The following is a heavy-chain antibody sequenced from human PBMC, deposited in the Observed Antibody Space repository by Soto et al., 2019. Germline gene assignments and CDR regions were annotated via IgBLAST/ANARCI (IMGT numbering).Heavy chain of an antibody. Sequence: GASVKVSCKASGYTFTSYGISWVRQAPGQGLEWMGWISAYNGNTNYAQKPQGRVTMTTDTSTSTAYMELRSLRSDDTAVYYCARDCSSTSCYYYYYYYMDVWGKGTTVTVSS. D-gene: IGHD2-2*01. J-gene: IGHJ6*03. CDR3: ARDCSSTSCYYYYYYYMDV. CDR1: GYTFTSYG. CDR2: ISAYNGNT. V-gene: IGHV1-18*01.